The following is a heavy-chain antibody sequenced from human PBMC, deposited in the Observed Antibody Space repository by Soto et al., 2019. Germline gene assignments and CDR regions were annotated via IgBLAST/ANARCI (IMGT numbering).Heavy chain of an antibody. J-gene: IGHJ3*02. CDR2: VDHSGNT. V-gene: IGHV4-34*01. D-gene: IGHD2-21*01. CDR1: GGSFSSYY. CDR3: ARNVFRCRGGDDCFHIRDFDI. Sequence: PSETLSLTCAVYGGSFSSYYWSWIRQPPGKGLEWIGEVDHSGNTIYNPSLKNRVTMSVDTSKNQFSLKLNSLTAADTALYFCARNVFRCRGGDDCFHIRDFDIWGRGTMVTVSS.